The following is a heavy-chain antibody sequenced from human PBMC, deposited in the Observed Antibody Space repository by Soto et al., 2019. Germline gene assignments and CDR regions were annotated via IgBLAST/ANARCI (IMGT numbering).Heavy chain of an antibody. D-gene: IGHD2-21*02. Sequence: QLQLQESGPGLVKPSETLSLTCTVSGGSISSTNHYWGWIRQPPGKGLEWIASIYYSGSTYYSPSLKRRVTISEDTSKNQFSLKLSSVTAADTAVYYCARHDLGRENLDYWGQGTLVTVSS. J-gene: IGHJ4*02. CDR3: ARHDLGRENLDY. V-gene: IGHV4-39*01. CDR2: IYYSGST. CDR1: GGSISSTNHY.